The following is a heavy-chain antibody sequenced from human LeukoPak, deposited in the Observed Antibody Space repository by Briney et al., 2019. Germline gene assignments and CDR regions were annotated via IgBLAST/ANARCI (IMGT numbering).Heavy chain of an antibody. Sequence: GGSLRLSCAASGFTVSTNYMSRVRQAPGKGLEWVSVMYSGGTTYYADSVKGRFTISRDNSKNTLYLQMNSLRVDDTALYYCARDTAAFDIWGQGTMVTVSS. V-gene: IGHV3-53*01. CDR3: ARDTAAFDI. CDR2: MYSGGTT. J-gene: IGHJ3*02. D-gene: IGHD5-18*01. CDR1: GFTVSTNY.